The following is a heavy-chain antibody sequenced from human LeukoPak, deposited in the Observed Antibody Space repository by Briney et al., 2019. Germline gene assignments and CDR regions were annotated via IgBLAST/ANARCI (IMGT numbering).Heavy chain of an antibody. Sequence: SVRVSCKASGYPFTSFGISWVRQAPGQGLEWMGRIIPILGIANYAQKFQGRVTITADKSTSTAYMELSSLRSEDTAVYYCASAGIVAIAAFDIWGQGTMVTVSS. CDR1: GYPFTSFG. V-gene: IGHV1-69*04. D-gene: IGHD5-12*01. CDR2: IIPILGIA. CDR3: ASAGIVAIAAFDI. J-gene: IGHJ3*02.